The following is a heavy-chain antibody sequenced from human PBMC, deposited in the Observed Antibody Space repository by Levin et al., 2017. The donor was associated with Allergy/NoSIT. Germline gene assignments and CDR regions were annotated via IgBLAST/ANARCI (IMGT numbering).Heavy chain of an antibody. V-gene: IGHV3-23*01. CDR2: ISNTVGRT. CDR3: AKELGDGYNWGFDY. Sequence: AGGSLRLSCAVSGFTFSSYAMSWVRQAPGEALEWVSSISNTVGRTYYADSVKGRFTISRDNSKNTVYLQMNSLRAEDTAVYYCAKELGDGYNWGFDYWGQGTLVTVSS. CDR1: GFTFSSYA. J-gene: IGHJ4*02. D-gene: IGHD5-24*01.